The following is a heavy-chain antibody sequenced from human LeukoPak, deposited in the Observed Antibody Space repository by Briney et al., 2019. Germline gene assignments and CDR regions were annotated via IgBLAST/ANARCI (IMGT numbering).Heavy chain of an antibody. CDR2: IYYSGST. J-gene: IGHJ4*02. CDR1: GGSISSSSYY. D-gene: IGHD3-10*01. CDR3: ARHAYRSGSYSLYYYDY. Sequence: SETLSLTCTVSGGSISSSSYYWGWIRQPPGKGLEWIGSIYYSGSTYYNPSLKSRVTISVDTSKNQFSLKLSSVTAADTAVYYCARHAYRSGSYSLYYYDYWGQGTLVTVSS. V-gene: IGHV4-39*01.